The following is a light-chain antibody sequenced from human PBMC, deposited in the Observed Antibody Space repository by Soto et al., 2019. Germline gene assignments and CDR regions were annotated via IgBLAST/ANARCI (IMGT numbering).Light chain of an antibody. Sequence: ELAQPPSVSVSPGQTASITCSGDKLGNKYAYWYQQRPGQSPVMVIYQDTKRPSGIPERFSGSSSGNTVTLTISGTQAMDEADYYCQAWDSSIVVFGGGTKLTVL. J-gene: IGLJ2*01. CDR3: QAWDSSIVV. V-gene: IGLV3-1*01. CDR2: QDT. CDR1: KLGNKY.